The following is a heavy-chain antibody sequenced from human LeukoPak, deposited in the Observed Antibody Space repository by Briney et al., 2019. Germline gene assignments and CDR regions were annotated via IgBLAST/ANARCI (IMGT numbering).Heavy chain of an antibody. J-gene: IGHJ4*02. CDR3: AAFYYDSSGYYHFDY. CDR1: GGSISSYY. D-gene: IGHD3-22*01. V-gene: IGHV4-59*08. CDR2: IYYSGST. Sequence: SETLSLTCTVSGGSISSYYWSWIRQPPGKGLEWIGSIYYSGSTNYNPSLKSRVTISVDTSKNQFSLKLSSVTAADTALYYCAAFYYDSSGYYHFDYWGQGTLVTVSS.